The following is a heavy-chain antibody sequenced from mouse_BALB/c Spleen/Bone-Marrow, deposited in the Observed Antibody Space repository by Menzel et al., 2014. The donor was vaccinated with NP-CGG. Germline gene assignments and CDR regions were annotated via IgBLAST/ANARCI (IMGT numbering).Heavy chain of an antibody. Sequence: EVMLVESGGGLVQPGGSLRLSCATSGFTFTDYYMSWVRRPPGKAPEWLGFIRNKANGYTTEYSASVKGRFTISRDNSQSILYLQMNTLRAEDSATYYCARDIGRRLFDYWGQGTTLTVSS. V-gene: IGHV7-3*02. CDR2: IRNKANGYTT. CDR3: ARDIGRRLFDY. CDR1: GFTFTDYY. D-gene: IGHD3-1*01. J-gene: IGHJ2*01.